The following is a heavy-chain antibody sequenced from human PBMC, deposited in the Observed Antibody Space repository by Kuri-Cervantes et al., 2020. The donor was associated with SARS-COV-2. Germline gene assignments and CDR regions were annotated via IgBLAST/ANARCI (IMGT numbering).Heavy chain of an antibody. D-gene: IGHD5-18*01. CDR3: ATCGYSYGYFRY. CDR2: ISGSGGST. V-gene: IGHV3-23*01. J-gene: IGHJ4*02. Sequence: LSLTCAASGFTFSSYAMSWVRQAPGKRLEWVSAISGSGGSTYYADSVKGRFTISRDNSKNTLYLQMNSLRAEDTAVYYCATCGYSYGYFRYWGQGTLVTVSS. CDR1: GFTFSSYA.